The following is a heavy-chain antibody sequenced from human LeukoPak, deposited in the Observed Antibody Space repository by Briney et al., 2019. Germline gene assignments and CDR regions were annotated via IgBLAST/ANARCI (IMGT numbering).Heavy chain of an antibody. CDR1: GFTFSVYA. CDR3: AGNLNDYGDRIWDY. D-gene: IGHD4-17*01. CDR2: ISGSGGST. J-gene: IGHJ4*02. V-gene: IGHV3-23*01. Sequence: PGGSLRLSCAASGFTFSVYAMTWVRQAPGKGLEWVSAISGSGGSTYYADSVKGRFTISRDNSKNMLYLQMTSLRAEDTAVYYCAGNLNDYGDRIWDYWGQGTLVTVSS.